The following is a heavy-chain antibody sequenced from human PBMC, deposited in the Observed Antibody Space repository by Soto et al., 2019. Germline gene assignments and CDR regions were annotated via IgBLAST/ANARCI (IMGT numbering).Heavy chain of an antibody. D-gene: IGHD4-17*01. Sequence: PGGSLRLSCAASGFTFSSYSMNWVRQAPGKGLEWVSYISSSSSTIYYADSVKGRFTISRDNAKNSLYLQMNSLRDEDTAVYYCARDNLDDYGDYFGRPDYYYYGMDVWGQGTTVTVS. J-gene: IGHJ6*02. V-gene: IGHV3-48*02. CDR3: ARDNLDDYGDYFGRPDYYYYGMDV. CDR1: GFTFSSYS. CDR2: ISSSSSTI.